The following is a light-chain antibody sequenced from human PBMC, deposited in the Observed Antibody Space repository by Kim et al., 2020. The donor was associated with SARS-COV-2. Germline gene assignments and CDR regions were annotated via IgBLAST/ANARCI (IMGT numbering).Light chain of an antibody. CDR3: QVWDSSSVHRV. J-gene: IGLJ2*01. CDR1: NIESKS. V-gene: IGLV3-21*04. CDR2: YDS. Sequence: SYELTQPPSVSVAPGKTASITCAGDNIESKSVHWYQQKPGQAPVLVISYDSDRPSGIPERISGSNSDNTATLTISEVEAGDEADYYCQVWDSSSVHRVFGGGTQLTVL.